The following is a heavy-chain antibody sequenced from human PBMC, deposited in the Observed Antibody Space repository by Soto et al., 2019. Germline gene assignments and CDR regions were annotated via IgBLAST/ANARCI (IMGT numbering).Heavy chain of an antibody. CDR1: GGSFSGYY. CDR2: INHSGST. CDR3: ARGLKGGDEPPDI. V-gene: IGHV4-34*01. Sequence: SETLSLTCAVYGGSFSGYYWSWIRQPPGKGLEWIGEINHSGSTNYNPSLKSRVTISVDTSKNQFSLKLSSVTAADTAVYYCARGLKGGDEPPDIWGQGTMVTVSS. J-gene: IGHJ3*02. D-gene: IGHD2-21*02.